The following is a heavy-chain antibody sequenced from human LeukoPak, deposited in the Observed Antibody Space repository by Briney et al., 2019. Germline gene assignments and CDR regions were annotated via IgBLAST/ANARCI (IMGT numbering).Heavy chain of an antibody. J-gene: IGHJ4*02. V-gene: IGHV4-31*03. CDR1: GGSISSGGYY. Sequence: PSETLSLTCTVSGGSISSGGYYWSWIRQHPGKGLEWIGYIYYSGSTYYNPSLKSRVTISVDTSKNQFSLKLSSVTAADAAVYYCARDGSGYSSSWYYFDYWGQGTLVTVSS. CDR2: IYYSGST. CDR3: ARDGSGYSSSWYYFDY. D-gene: IGHD6-13*01.